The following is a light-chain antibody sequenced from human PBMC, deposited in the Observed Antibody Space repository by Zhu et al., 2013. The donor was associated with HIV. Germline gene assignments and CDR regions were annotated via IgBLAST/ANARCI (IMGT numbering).Light chain of an antibody. CDR3: QQSYTYPLT. CDR1: QSISTY. V-gene: IGKV1-39*01. Sequence: DIQMTQSPSSLSASIGDTVTITCRASQSISTYLNWYQQKPGKAPRLLVFAVSDLPGGVPSRFSGSGSATHFTLTIKNVQPEDFATYFCQQSYTYPLTFGGGPSGDQT. J-gene: IGKJ4*01. CDR2: AVS.